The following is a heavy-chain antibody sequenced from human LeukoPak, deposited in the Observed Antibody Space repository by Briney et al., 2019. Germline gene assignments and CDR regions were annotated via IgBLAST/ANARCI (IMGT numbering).Heavy chain of an antibody. J-gene: IGHJ4*02. Sequence: SETLSLTCAGYGGSFSGYYWSWIRQPPGKGLEWIGEINHSGSTNYNPSLKSRVTISVDTSKNQFSLKLSSVTAADTAVYYCARGPSLDYWGQGTLVTVSS. CDR1: GGSFSGYY. V-gene: IGHV4-34*01. CDR3: ARGPSLDY. CDR2: INHSGST.